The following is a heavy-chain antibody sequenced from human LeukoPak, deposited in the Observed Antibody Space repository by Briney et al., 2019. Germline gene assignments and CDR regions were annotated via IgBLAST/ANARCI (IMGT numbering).Heavy chain of an antibody. J-gene: IGHJ4*02. CDR2: IKQDGSEK. D-gene: IGHD4-23*01. CDR1: GFTFSSYW. CDR3: ARDFGGNPLGRSNYFDY. Sequence: GGSLRLSCAASGFTFSSYWMSWVRQAPGKGLEWVANIKQDGSEKYYVDSVKGRFTISRDNAKNSLYLQMNSLRAEDTAVYYCARDFGGNPLGRSNYFDYWGQGTLVTVSS. V-gene: IGHV3-7*01.